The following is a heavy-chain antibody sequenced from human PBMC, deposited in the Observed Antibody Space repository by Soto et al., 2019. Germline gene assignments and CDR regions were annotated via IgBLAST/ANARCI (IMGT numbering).Heavy chain of an antibody. Sequence: PSETLSLTCAVYGGSFSGYYWSWIRQPPGKGLEWIGEINHSGSTNYNPSLKSRVTISVDTSKNQFSLKLSSVTAADTAVYYCARGERWLRFYWFDPWGQGTLVTVSS. D-gene: IGHD5-12*01. CDR1: GGSFSGYY. CDR2: INHSGST. CDR3: ARGERWLRFYWFDP. V-gene: IGHV4-34*01. J-gene: IGHJ5*02.